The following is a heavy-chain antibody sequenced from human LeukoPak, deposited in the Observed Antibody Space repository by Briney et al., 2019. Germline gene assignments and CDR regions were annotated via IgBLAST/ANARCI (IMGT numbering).Heavy chain of an antibody. D-gene: IGHD7-27*01. V-gene: IGHV3-74*01. Sequence: GGSLRLSCAASGFTFSSYWMHWVRQAPGKGLVWVSRINSDGSSTSYADSVKGRFTISRDNAKNTLYLQMNSLRAEDTAVYYCARSYTGDWRYFDYWGQGTLVTVSS. CDR2: INSDGSST. CDR1: GFTFSSYW. J-gene: IGHJ4*02. CDR3: ARSYTGDWRYFDY.